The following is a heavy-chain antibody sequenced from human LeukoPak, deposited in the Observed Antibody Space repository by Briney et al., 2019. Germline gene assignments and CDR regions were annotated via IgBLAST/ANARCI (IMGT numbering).Heavy chain of an antibody. J-gene: IGHJ5*02. CDR3: ARAGYDFWSGKWTPNWFDP. Sequence: SETLSLTCTVSGGSISSYYWSWIRQPPGKGLEWIGYIYTSGSTNYNPSLKSRVTISVDTSKNQFSLKLSSVTATDTAVYYCARAGYDFWSGKWTPNWFDPWGQGTLVTVSS. V-gene: IGHV4-4*09. D-gene: IGHD3-3*01. CDR2: IYTSGST. CDR1: GGSISSYY.